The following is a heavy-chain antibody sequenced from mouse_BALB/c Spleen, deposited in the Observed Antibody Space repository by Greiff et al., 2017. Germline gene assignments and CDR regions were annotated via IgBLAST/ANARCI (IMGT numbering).Heavy chain of an antibody. Sequence: EVMLVESGGGLVKPGGSLKLSCAASGFAFSSYDMSWVRQTPEKRLEWVAYISSGGGSTYYPDTVKGRFTISRDNAKNTLYLQMSSLKSEDTAMYYCARTFYDGYTFRGAMDYWGQGTSVTVSS. V-gene: IGHV5-12-1*01. CDR2: ISSGGGST. D-gene: IGHD2-3*01. J-gene: IGHJ4*01. CDR1: GFAFSSYD. CDR3: ARTFYDGYTFRGAMDY.